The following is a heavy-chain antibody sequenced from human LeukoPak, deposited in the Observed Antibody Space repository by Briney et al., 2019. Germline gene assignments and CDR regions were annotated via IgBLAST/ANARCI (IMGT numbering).Heavy chain of an antibody. CDR2: INHSGST. CDR1: GGSFSGYY. Sequence: SETLSLTCAVYGGSFSGYYWSWIRQPPGKGREWIGEINHSGSTNYNPSLKSRVTISVDTSKNQFSLKLSSVTAADTAVYYCASRKRYSGSHNDYWGQGTLVTVSS. D-gene: IGHD1-26*01. J-gene: IGHJ4*02. V-gene: IGHV4-34*01. CDR3: ASRKRYSGSHNDY.